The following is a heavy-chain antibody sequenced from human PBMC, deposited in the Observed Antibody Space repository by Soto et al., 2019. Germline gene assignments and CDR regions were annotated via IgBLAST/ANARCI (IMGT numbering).Heavy chain of an antibody. Sequence: GGSLRLSCAGSGFMFSNNGMHWVRRAPGKGLEWVAFISYDGSETFYADSVKGRFTISRDNSKSTLFLHMSSLKNEDTAVYYCAITSVADASFDYWGQGTLVTVSS. D-gene: IGHD4-4*01. CDR1: GFMFSNNG. V-gene: IGHV3-30*03. CDR2: ISYDGSET. CDR3: AITSVADASFDY. J-gene: IGHJ4*02.